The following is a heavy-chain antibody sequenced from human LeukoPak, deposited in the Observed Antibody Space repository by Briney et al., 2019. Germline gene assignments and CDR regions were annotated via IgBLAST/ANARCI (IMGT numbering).Heavy chain of an antibody. D-gene: IGHD3-22*01. CDR1: GGSISSGDYY. V-gene: IGHV4-30-4*08. J-gene: IGHJ4*02. Sequence: SETLSLTCTVSGGSISSGDYYLSWIRQPPGKGLEWIGYIYYSGSTYYNPSLKSRVTISVDTSKNQFSLKLSSVTAADTAVYYCAREYYYDSSGYYFDYWGQGTLVTVSS. CDR3: AREYYYDSSGYYFDY. CDR2: IYYSGST.